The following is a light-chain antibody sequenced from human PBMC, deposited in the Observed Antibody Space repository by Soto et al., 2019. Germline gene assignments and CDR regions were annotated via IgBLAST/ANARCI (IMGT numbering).Light chain of an antibody. J-gene: IGLJ1*01. CDR2: YDS. CDR3: QVWDSSRDPIYV. Sequence: SYELTQPPSVSVAPGKTARITCGGNNIGSKSVHWYQQKPGQAPVLVIYYDSDRPSGIPERFSGSNSGNTATLTISRVEAGDEADYSCQVWDSSRDPIYVFGTGTKLTVL. V-gene: IGLV3-21*04. CDR1: NIGSKS.